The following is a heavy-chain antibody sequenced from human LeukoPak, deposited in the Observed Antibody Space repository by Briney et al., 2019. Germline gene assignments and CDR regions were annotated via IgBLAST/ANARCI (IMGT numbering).Heavy chain of an antibody. CDR2: IYYSGST. CDR3: ARVMVTPYYYYGMDV. Sequence: PSETLSLTCAVYGGSFSGYYWSWIRQPPGKGLEWIGYIYYSGSTNYNPSLKSRVTISVDTSKNQFSLKLSSVTAADTAVYYCARVMVTPYYYYGMDVWGQGTTVTVSS. J-gene: IGHJ6*02. CDR1: GGSFSGYY. D-gene: IGHD4-23*01. V-gene: IGHV4-59*01.